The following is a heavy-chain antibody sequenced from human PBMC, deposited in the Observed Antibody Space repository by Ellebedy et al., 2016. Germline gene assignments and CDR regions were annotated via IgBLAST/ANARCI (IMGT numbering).Heavy chain of an antibody. D-gene: IGHD3-10*01. J-gene: IGHJ4*02. Sequence: GESLKISCAASGFSLSSRGMNWVRQAPGKGLQWVSYISSNFRYRNYTDSVKGRFTISRDDAKNSLSLQMDSLRAEDTAVYYCVRDATRAMVRAVSNADYWGQGTLVTVSS. CDR3: VRDATRAMVRAVSNADY. V-gene: IGHV3-21*01. CDR1: GFSLSSRG. CDR2: ISSNFRYR.